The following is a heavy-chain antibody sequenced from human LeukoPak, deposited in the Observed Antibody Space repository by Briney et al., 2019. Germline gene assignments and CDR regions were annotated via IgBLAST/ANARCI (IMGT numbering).Heavy chain of an antibody. CDR1: GFTFSSYA. D-gene: IGHD6-13*01. CDR3: AKDGLYSSSWFPPPHSMDV. Sequence: GGSLRLSCAASGFTFSSYAMSWVRQAPGKGLEWVSAISGSGGSTYYADSVKGRFTISRDNSKNTLYLQMNSLRAEDTAVYYCAKDGLYSSSWFPPPHSMDVWGKGTTVTVSS. J-gene: IGHJ6*04. V-gene: IGHV3-23*01. CDR2: ISGSGGST.